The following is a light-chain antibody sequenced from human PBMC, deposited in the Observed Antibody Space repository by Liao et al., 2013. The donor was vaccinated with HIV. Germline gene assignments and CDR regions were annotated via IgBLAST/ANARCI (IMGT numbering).Light chain of an antibody. J-gene: IGLJ3*02. CDR1: KLGGKY. V-gene: IGLV3-1*01. CDR2: QDT. Sequence: SYDLTQPPSVSVSPGQTASITCSGDKLGGKYASWYQQRPGQSPVLVIYQDTKRPSGIPERFSGSNSGNTATLTISGTQAMDEADYYCQAWDSSTGVFGGGTKLTVL. CDR3: QAWDSSTGV.